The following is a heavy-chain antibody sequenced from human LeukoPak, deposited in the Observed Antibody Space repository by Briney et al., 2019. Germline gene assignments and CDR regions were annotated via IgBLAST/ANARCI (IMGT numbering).Heavy chain of an antibody. D-gene: IGHD3-16*02. Sequence: ASVKVSCKASGYTFSSYGISWVRQAPGQGLEWMGWISGYNGNTNYAQNFQGRVTLTRDTSTSTVYMELSSLRSEDTAVYYCARGSYTKFDYWGQGTLVTVSS. CDR2: ISGYNGNT. V-gene: IGHV1-18*01. CDR3: ARGSYTKFDY. CDR1: GYTFSSYG. J-gene: IGHJ4*02.